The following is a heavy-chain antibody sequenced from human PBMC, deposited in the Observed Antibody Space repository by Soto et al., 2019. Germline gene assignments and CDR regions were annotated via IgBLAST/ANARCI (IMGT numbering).Heavy chain of an antibody. CDR3: AIPVRGVIIVGNYDY. CDR1: GFTFSSSA. D-gene: IGHD3-10*01. CDR2: ISSSGGST. Sequence: PGGALRLSCAASGFTFSSSAMSWVGQSPGKGLEWVSAISSSGGSTYYADSVKGRFTISRDNSKTTLYLQMNSLRAEDTAVYYSAIPVRGVIIVGNYDYWGQGTLVTVSS. J-gene: IGHJ4*02. V-gene: IGHV3-23*01.